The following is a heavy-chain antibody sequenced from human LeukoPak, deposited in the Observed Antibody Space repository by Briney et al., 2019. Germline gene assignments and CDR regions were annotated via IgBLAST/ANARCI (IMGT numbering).Heavy chain of an antibody. V-gene: IGHV3-7*01. J-gene: IGHJ4*02. CDR1: GFTLSGHW. Sequence: GGSLRLSCAASGFTLSGHWMGWVRPAPGKGLEWVANIKTDGSAKYYVASVKGRFTISRDNAKNSRYLLMNSLRDEETPVYYFARHGDYNFDYWGQGTLVTVSS. CDR2: IKTDGSAK. CDR3: ARHGDYNFDY. D-gene: IGHD4-17*01.